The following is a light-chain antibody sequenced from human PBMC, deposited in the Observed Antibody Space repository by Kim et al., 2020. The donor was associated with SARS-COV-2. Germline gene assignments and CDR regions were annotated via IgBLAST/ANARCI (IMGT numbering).Light chain of an antibody. V-gene: IGLV3-1*01. CDR3: QAWDSRTGV. CDR1: KLGEKY. J-gene: IGLJ2*01. CDR2: QDK. Sequence: SYELTQPPSVSVSPGQTAIITCSGDKLGEKYTCWYQQKPGQSPVLVIYQDKKRPSGIPARFSGSNSGNTATLTISGTQAMDEADYYCQAWDSRTGVFGGGTRLTVL.